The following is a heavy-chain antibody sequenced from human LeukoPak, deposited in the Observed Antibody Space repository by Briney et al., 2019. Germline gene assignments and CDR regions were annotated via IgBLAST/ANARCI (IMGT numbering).Heavy chain of an antibody. V-gene: IGHV3-9*01. J-gene: IGHJ4*02. CDR2: ISWNSGNI. Sequence: GGSLRLSCASSGFTFDDYAMHWVRQAPGKGLEWVSGISWNSGNIGYADSVKGRFTISRDNAKNSLYLQMNSLRAEDTALYYCARIAAAGNYFDNWGQGTLVTVSS. CDR3: ARIAAAGNYFDN. CDR1: GFTFDDYA. D-gene: IGHD6-13*01.